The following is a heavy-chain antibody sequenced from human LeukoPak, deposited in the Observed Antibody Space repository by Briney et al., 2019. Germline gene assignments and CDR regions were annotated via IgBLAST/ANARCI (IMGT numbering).Heavy chain of an antibody. CDR3: ARGDSSSWAKYFDY. D-gene: IGHD6-13*01. Sequence: SETLSLTCAVSGGSISSGGYSWSWIRQPPGKGLEWIGYIYHSGSTYYNPSLKSRVTISVDRSKNQFSLKLSSVTAADTAVYYCARGDSSSWAKYFDYWGQGTLVTVSS. J-gene: IGHJ4*02. CDR2: IYHSGST. CDR1: GGSISSGGYS. V-gene: IGHV4-30-2*01.